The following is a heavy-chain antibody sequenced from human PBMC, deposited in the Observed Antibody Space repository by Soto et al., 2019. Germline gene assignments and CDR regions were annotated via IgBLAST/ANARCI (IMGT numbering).Heavy chain of an antibody. CDR2: IWYDGSQR. V-gene: IGHV3-33*01. D-gene: IGHD5-12*01. CDR3: AIRPYSGYDWVNY. Sequence: GGSLRLSCAASGFTFSSYGMHWVRQAPGKGLEWVTVIWYDGSQRYYVDSVKGRFTISRDNSKNSLYLQMNSLRAEDTAVYYCAIRPYSGYDWVNYWGQGTLVTVSS. CDR1: GFTFSSYG. J-gene: IGHJ4*02.